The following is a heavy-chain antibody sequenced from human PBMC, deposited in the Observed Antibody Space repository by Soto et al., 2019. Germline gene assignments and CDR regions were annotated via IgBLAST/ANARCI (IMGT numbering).Heavy chain of an antibody. V-gene: IGHV4-30-4*01. CDR3: ARWWFGEFFDY. J-gene: IGHJ4*02. CDR1: GGSISSGDYY. Sequence: QVQLQESGPGLVKPSQTLSLTCTVSGGSISSGDYYWSWIRQPPGKGLEWIGFIYYSGSTYYNPSLKSRVTVSGDTSKNQFSLKLSSVTAADAAVYYCARWWFGEFFDYWGQGTLVTVSS. CDR2: IYYSGST. D-gene: IGHD3-10*01.